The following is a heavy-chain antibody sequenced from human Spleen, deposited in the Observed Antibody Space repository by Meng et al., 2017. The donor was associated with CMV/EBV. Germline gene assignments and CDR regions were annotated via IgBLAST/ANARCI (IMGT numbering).Heavy chain of an antibody. CDR2: INPNSGDT. D-gene: IGHD6-13*01. V-gene: IGHV1-2*02. CDR1: GYTFTGYY. Sequence: ASVKVSCKASGYTFTGYYMHWVRQAPGQGLDWMGWINPNSGDTNYAQKFKGRVTMTRDTSISTVYMDLSRLTSDDTAVYYCARVHPNSSSWYRWFDPWGQGTLVTVSS. CDR3: ARVHPNSSSWYRWFDP. J-gene: IGHJ5*02.